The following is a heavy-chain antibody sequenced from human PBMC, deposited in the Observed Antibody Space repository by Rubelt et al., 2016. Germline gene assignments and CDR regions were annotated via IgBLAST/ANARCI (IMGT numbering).Heavy chain of an antibody. Sequence: WMSWVRQAPGKGLEWVASIKQDGSEKYYVDSLKGRFTISRDNAKNSLYLQMNSLRAEDTAVYYCARTVIAARQNWFDPWGQGTLVTVSS. CDR2: IKQDGSEK. D-gene: IGHD6-6*01. CDR1: W. J-gene: IGHJ5*02. V-gene: IGHV3-7*02. CDR3: ARTVIAARQNWFDP.